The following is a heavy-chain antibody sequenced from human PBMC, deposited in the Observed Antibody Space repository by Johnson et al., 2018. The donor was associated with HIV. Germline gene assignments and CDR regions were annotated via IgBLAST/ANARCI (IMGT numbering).Heavy chain of an antibody. CDR1: GFTFSRYA. J-gene: IGHJ3*02. CDR2: ISNDGSDK. Sequence: QVQLVESGGGLVKPGRSLRLSCAASGFTFSRYAMHWVRQAPGNGLEWVAVISNDGSDKYYADSVKGRFTISRDNSKNTLYLQMGSPRAEDMAVYYCARDTWNDEGGAFDIWGQGTMVTVSS. V-gene: IGHV3-30*14. D-gene: IGHD1-1*01. CDR3: ARDTWNDEGGAFDI.